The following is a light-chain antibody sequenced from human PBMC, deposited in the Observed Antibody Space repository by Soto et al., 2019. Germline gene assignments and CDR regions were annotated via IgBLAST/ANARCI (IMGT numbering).Light chain of an antibody. V-gene: IGKV3-20*01. CDR3: QQYGSSPRRT. Sequence: EIVLTQSPGTLSLSPGEIATLSCRASQSVSSSYLARYQQKPGQAPRHLIYGASSRATGITDRFSGIGSGTDFTLTISRLEPEDFAVYYCQQYGSSPRRTYGQGTKVEIK. CDR1: QSVSSSY. CDR2: GAS. J-gene: IGKJ1*01.